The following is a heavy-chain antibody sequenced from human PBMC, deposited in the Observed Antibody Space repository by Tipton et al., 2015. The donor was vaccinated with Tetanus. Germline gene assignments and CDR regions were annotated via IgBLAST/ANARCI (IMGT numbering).Heavy chain of an antibody. V-gene: IGHV1-69*04. Sequence: QSGAEVKTPGSSVKVSCETSGGSFSTYITSWVRQAPGQGLEWMGSINPVFGRITYAQKFQDRLRITADRSTNTAHMSLSSLRSEDTAVYYCARVKGGTREYYAIKYWGQGTLVIVSS. CDR1: GGSFSTYI. J-gene: IGHJ4*02. CDR3: ARVKGGTREYYAIKY. CDR2: INPVFGRI. D-gene: IGHD3-3*01.